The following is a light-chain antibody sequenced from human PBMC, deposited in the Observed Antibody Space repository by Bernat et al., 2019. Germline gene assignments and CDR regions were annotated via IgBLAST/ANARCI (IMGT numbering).Light chain of an antibody. CDR2: KAS. CDR1: QSISSRW. J-gene: IGKJ1*01. V-gene: IGKV1-5*03. CDR3: QQYNSYPWT. Sequence: DIQMTQSPSTLSASVEDRVTITCRASQSISSRWLAWYQQKPGKAPKLLIYKASSLETGVPSRFSGSGSGTEFTLTISSLQPHDFATYYCQQYNSYPWTFGQGTKVEFK.